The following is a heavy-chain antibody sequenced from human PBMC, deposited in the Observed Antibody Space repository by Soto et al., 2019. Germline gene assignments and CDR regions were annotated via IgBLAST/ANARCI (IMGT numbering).Heavy chain of an antibody. V-gene: IGHV3-23*01. Sequence: GGSLRLSCAASGFTFSSYAMSWVRQAPGKGLEWVSAISGSGGSTYYADSVKGRFTISRDNSKNTLYLQMNSLRAEDTAVYYCAKGWGYCSGGSCYSAFDYWGQGTTVPVSP. CDR3: AKGWGYCSGGSCYSAFDY. D-gene: IGHD2-15*01. CDR1: GFTFSSYA. CDR2: ISGSGGST. J-gene: IGHJ4*02.